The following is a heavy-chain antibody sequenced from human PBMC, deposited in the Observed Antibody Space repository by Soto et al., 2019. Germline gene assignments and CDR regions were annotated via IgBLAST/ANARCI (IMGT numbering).Heavy chain of an antibody. J-gene: IGHJ6*02. CDR3: AREVLPSVDYDFWSGYYPYYGMDV. V-gene: IGHV3-33*01. CDR1: GFTFSSYG. D-gene: IGHD3-3*01. CDR2: IWYDGSNK. Sequence: PGGSLRLSCAASGFTFSSYGMHWVRQDPGKGLEWVAVIWYDGSNKYYADSVKGRFTISRDNSKNTLYLQMNSLRAEDTAVYYCAREVLPSVDYDFWSGYYPYYGMDVWGQGTTVTVSS.